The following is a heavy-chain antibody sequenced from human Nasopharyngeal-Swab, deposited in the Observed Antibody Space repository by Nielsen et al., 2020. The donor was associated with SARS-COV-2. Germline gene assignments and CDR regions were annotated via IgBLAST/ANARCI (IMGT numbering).Heavy chain of an antibody. CDR1: GFTFSSYG. CDR2: ISYDGSNK. Sequence: GSLRLSCAASGFTFSSYGMHWVRQAPGKGLEWVAVISYDGSNKYYADSVKGRFTISRDNSKNTLYLQMNSLRAEDTAVYYCARRGYDYVWGSYKGSSDYWGQGTLVTVSS. V-gene: IGHV3-30*03. D-gene: IGHD3-16*01. J-gene: IGHJ4*02. CDR3: ARRGYDYVWGSYKGSSDY.